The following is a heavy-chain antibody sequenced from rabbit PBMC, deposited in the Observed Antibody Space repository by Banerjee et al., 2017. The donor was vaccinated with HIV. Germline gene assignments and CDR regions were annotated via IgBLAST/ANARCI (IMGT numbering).Heavy chain of an antibody. CDR1: GFSFSRGYD. CDR2: IYITFGST. V-gene: IGHV1S45*01. J-gene: IGHJ4*01. CDR3: ARGTYGYGGYAPNL. D-gene: IGHD6-1*01. Sequence: QEQLVESGGDLVKPGASLTLTCTASGFSFSRGYDMYWVRQAPGKGLEWIACIYITFGSTYYASWAKGRFTISKTSSTTVTLQMTSLTAADTASYFCARGTYGYGGYAPNLWGQGTLVTV.